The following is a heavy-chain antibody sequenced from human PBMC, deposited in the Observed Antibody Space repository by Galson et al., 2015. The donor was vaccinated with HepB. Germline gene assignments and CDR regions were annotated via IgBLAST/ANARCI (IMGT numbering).Heavy chain of an antibody. V-gene: IGHV1-18*01. J-gene: IGHJ3*02. CDR3: ARDREVGATNDAFDI. D-gene: IGHD1-26*01. Sequence: SVKVSCKASGYTFTSYGINWVRQAPGQGLEWMGWLSSYNGNTDYAQKLQGRVTMTTDTSTSTAYMELRSLRSDDTAVYYCARDREVGATNDAFDIWGQGTMVTVSP. CDR2: LSSYNGNT. CDR1: GYTFTSYG.